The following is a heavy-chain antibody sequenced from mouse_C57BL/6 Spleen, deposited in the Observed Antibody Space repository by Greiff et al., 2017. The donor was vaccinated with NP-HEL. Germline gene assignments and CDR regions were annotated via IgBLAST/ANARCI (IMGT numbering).Heavy chain of an antibody. J-gene: IGHJ2*01. CDR1: GFTFSSYT. Sequence: EVKLMESGGGLVKPGGSLKLSCAASGFTFSSYTMSWVRQTPEKRLEWVATISGGGGNTYYPDSVKGRFTISRDNAKNTLYLQMSSLRSEDTALYYCARHEGYDEYYFDYWGQGTTLTVSS. D-gene: IGHD2-2*01. V-gene: IGHV5-9*01. CDR2: ISGGGGNT. CDR3: ARHEGYDEYYFDY.